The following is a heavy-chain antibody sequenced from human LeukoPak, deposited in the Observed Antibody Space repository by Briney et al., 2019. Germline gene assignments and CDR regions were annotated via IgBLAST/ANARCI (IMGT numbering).Heavy chain of an antibody. CDR3: ARAGSSWGNWFDP. J-gene: IGHJ5*02. CDR2: IIPILGIA. V-gene: IGHV1-69*04. CDR1: GGTFSSYA. Sequence: GASVSVSYKASGGTFSSYAISWVRQAPGQGLEWMGRIIPILGIANYAQKFQGRVTITADKSTSTAYMELSSLRSEDTAVCYCARAGSSWGNWFDPWGQGTLVTVSS. D-gene: IGHD6-13*01.